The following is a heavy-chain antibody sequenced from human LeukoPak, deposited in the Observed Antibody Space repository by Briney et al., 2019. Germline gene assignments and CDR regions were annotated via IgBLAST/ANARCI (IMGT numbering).Heavy chain of an antibody. CDR2: IKEDGSEK. J-gene: IGHJ4*02. Sequence: GGSLRLSCAASGFTFSSYWLNWVRQTPGKGLEWVANIKEDGSEKYHVDSAKGRFTISRDNAKSSLFLQMNNLRAEDTALYYCARSIMGGGAFDYWGQGTQVTVSS. CDR1: GFTFSSYW. D-gene: IGHD3-10*01. CDR3: ARSIMGGGAFDY. V-gene: IGHV3-7*03.